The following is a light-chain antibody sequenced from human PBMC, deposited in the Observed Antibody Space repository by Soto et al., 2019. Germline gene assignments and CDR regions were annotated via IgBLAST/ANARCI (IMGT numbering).Light chain of an antibody. Sequence: QSALTQPPSASGSPGQSVTISCTGTGSDIGGYNFVSWYQQHPGKVPKLIIYEVNKRPSWVPDRFSGSKSGNTASLTVSELQVDDEADYYGCSYTGTNDRYVFGTENKLTAL. J-gene: IGLJ1*01. CDR1: GSDIGGYNF. CDR3: CSYTGTNDRYV. V-gene: IGLV2-8*01. CDR2: EVN.